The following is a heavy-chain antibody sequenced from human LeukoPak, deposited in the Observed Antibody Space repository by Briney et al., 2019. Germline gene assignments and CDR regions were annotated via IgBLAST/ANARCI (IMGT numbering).Heavy chain of an antibody. V-gene: IGHV1-8*01. Sequence: GASVKVSCKTSGYTFTSYDINWVRQATGQGLEWMRWMNPNSGNTGYAQKFQGRVTMTRNTSISAAYMELSSLRSEDTAVYYCASRRGYFDWLPLDYWGQGTLVTVSS. CDR1: GYTFTSYD. D-gene: IGHD3-9*01. CDR2: MNPNSGNT. J-gene: IGHJ4*02. CDR3: ASRRGYFDWLPLDY.